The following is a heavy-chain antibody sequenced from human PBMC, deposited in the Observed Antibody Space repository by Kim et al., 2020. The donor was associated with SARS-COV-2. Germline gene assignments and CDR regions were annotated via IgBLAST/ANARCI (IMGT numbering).Heavy chain of an antibody. J-gene: IGHJ4*02. CDR3: ARGASILWWWPFDY. CDR1: GGSFSGYY. V-gene: IGHV4-34*01. D-gene: IGHD2-21*01. CDR2: INHSGST. Sequence: SETLSLTCAVYGGSFSGYYWSWIRQPPGKGLEWVGEINHSGSTNYNPSLKSRGTISVDTSKNQFSLKLSSVTAADTAVDYCARGASILWWWPFDYWGQGT.